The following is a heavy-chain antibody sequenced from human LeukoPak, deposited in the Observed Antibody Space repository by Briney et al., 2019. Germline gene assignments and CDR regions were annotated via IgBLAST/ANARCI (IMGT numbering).Heavy chain of an antibody. Sequence: SETLSLTCTVSSGSISSGSYYWSWIRQPAGKGLEWIGRIYTSGSTNYNPSLKSRVTISVDTSKNQFSLKLSSVTAADTAVYYCARDLSDIAVAGILDYLGQGTLVTVSS. CDR2: IYTSGST. V-gene: IGHV4-61*02. D-gene: IGHD6-19*01. CDR3: ARDLSDIAVAGILDY. J-gene: IGHJ4*02. CDR1: SGSISSGSYY.